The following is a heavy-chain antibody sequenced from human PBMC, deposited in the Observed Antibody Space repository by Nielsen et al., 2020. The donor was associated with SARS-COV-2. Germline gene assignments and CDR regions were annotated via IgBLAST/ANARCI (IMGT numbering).Heavy chain of an antibody. CDR1: GYTFTGYY. CDR3: ARGLPEYTSGWDS. CDR2: INPKSGGT. D-gene: IGHD6-19*01. Sequence: SVKVSCKASGYTFTGYYIHWVRQAPGQGLEWMGWINPKSGGTKYAQKFQGRVTMTRDTSMSTAYMELSRLRSDDTAVYYCARGLPEYTSGWDSWGQGTLVIVSS. V-gene: IGHV1-2*02. J-gene: IGHJ4*02.